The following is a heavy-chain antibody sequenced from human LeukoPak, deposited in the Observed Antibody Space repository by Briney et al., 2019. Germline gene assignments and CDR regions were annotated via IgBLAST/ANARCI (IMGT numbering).Heavy chain of an antibody. CDR2: IYYSGST. CDR3: ARVSYDSPYYYYYMDV. D-gene: IGHD5-12*01. CDR1: GGSISSGGYY. Sequence: SQTLSLTCTVSGGSISSGGYYWSWIRQHPGKGLEWIGYIYYSGSTYYNPSRKSRVTISVDTSKNQFSLKLSSVTAADTAVYYCARVSYDSPYYYYYMDVWGKGTTVTVSS. V-gene: IGHV4-31*03. J-gene: IGHJ6*03.